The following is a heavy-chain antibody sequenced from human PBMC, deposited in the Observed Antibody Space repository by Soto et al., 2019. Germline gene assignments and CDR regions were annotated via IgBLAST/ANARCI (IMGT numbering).Heavy chain of an antibody. CDR1: GYTFTTYG. J-gene: IGHJ1*01. CDR2: ISGYNGNT. V-gene: IGHV1-18*01. Sequence: QVQLVQSGAEVKKPGASVKVSCKTSGYTFTTYGISWVRQAPGPGLEWMGWISGYNGNTNYAQDVQGRVTMTTDTSTSTGYMELRSLRSDDTAVYYCARVIIGGEPEHWGQGTLVTVSS. CDR3: ARVIIGGEPEH. D-gene: IGHD1-26*01.